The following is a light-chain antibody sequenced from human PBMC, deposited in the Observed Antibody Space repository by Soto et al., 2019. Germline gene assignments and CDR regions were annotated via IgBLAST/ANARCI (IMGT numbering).Light chain of an antibody. V-gene: IGKV4-1*01. J-gene: IGKJ2*01. CDR2: WAS. CDR3: QQYYSAPYT. CDR1: RSLSYSSNNKNY. Sequence: DIVMTQSPDSLAVSLGERATINCKSSRSLSYSSNNKNYLAWYQQKPGQPPKLLISWASTRESGVPDRFSGSGSGTDFTLTISSLQDEDVAVYYCQQYYSAPYTFGQGTKLEI.